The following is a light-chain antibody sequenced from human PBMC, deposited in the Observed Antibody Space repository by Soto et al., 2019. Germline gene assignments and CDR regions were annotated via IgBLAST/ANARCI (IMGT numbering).Light chain of an antibody. J-gene: IGKJ1*01. CDR3: QTYTGSPYT. V-gene: IGKV1-27*01. CDR1: LGFSNS. CDR2: AAS. Sequence: QMTRSPSSLSASGGDRVTITCRASLGFSNSLAWYQHQPWKVPKLLIYAASTLQSGFPPRFSGSGSGTHFTINISSLQPEAVATYYCQTYTGSPYTFCQRKTLQIK.